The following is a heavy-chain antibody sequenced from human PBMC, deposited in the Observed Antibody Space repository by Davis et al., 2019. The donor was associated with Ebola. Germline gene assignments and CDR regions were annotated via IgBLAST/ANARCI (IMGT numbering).Heavy chain of an antibody. D-gene: IGHD3-3*01. J-gene: IGHJ4*02. V-gene: IGHV1-69*04. CDR1: GGTFSSYA. Sequence: SVKVSCKASGGTFSSYAISWVRQAPGQGLEWMGRIIPILGIANYAQKFQGRVTITADKSTRTAYMELSSLRSEDTAVYYCARDEGDFWSGLYFDYWGQGTLVTVSS. CDR2: IIPILGIA. CDR3: ARDEGDFWSGLYFDY.